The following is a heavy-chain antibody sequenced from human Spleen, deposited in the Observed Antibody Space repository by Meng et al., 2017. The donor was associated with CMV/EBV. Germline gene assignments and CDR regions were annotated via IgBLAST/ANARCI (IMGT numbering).Heavy chain of an antibody. Sequence: GGSLRLSCAASGFTFSSYSMNWVRQAPGKGLEWVALISSDGNTTYYADSVKGRFTISRDNSKNTVYLQMSSLRPEDTAVYYCARDGGSKLVRGVSYYGMDVWGQGTTVTVSS. CDR1: GFTFSSYS. CDR3: ARDGGSKLVRGVSYYGMDV. J-gene: IGHJ6*02. V-gene: IGHV3-30*03. D-gene: IGHD3-10*01. CDR2: ISSDGNTT.